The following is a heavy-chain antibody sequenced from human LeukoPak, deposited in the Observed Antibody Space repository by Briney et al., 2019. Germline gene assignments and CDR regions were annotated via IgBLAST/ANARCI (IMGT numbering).Heavy chain of an antibody. CDR3: ARHLGDIVVVPAAIDYYYYYMDV. Sequence: GEPLKISCKGSGYSFTSYWIGWVRQMPGKGLEWMGIIYPGDSDTRYSPSFQGQVTISADKSISTAYLQWSSLKASDTAMYYCARHLGDIVVVPAAIDYYYYYMDVWGKGTTVTVSS. CDR1: GYSFTSYW. J-gene: IGHJ6*03. D-gene: IGHD2-2*01. CDR2: IYPGDSDT. V-gene: IGHV5-51*01.